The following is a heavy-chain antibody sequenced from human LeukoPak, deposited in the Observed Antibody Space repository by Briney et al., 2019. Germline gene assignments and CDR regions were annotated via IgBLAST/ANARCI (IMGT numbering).Heavy chain of an antibody. CDR2: IYYSGTP. CDR1: GGSISSYY. V-gene: IGHV4-59*01. Sequence: KPSETLSLTCTVSGGSISSYYWSWIRQPPGKGLEWIGYIYYSGTPNYNPSLKSRVTISVDTSKNQFSLKLSSVTAADTAVYYCARGVYIAAAQYAYWGQGTLVTVSS. D-gene: IGHD6-13*01. CDR3: ARGVYIAAAQYAY. J-gene: IGHJ4*02.